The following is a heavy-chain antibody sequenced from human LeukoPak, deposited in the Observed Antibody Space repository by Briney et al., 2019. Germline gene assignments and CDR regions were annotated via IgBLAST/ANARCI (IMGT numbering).Heavy chain of an antibody. Sequence: PSETLSLTCTVSGGSISSHYWSWIRQPPGKGLEWIGYIYNSGSTKYNPSLKSRVTISLDTSKNQFSLHLTSVTAADTAVYFCARDDYGVFDAFDVWGQGTVVTVSS. CDR2: IYNSGST. D-gene: IGHD3-16*01. CDR1: GGSISSHY. V-gene: IGHV4-59*08. CDR3: ARDDYGVFDAFDV. J-gene: IGHJ3*01.